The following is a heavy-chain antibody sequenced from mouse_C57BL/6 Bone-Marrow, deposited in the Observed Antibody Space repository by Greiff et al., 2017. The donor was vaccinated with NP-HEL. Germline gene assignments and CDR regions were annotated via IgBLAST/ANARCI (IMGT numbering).Heavy chain of an antibody. CDR3: ARWIYYYGSSYGNWYFDV. V-gene: IGHV1-82*01. CDR1: GYAFSSSW. D-gene: IGHD1-1*01. Sequence: QVQLQQSGPELVKPGASVKISCKASGYAFSSSWMNWVKQRPGKGLEWIGRISPGDGDTHYNGRFKGKATLTADKSSSTAYMQLSSLTSEDAAVYFCARWIYYYGSSYGNWYFDVWGTGTTGTVSS. J-gene: IGHJ1*03. CDR2: ISPGDGDT.